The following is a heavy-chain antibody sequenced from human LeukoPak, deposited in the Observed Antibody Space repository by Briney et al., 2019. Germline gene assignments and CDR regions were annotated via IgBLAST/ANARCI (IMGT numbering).Heavy chain of an antibody. CDR3: SLADRKIDY. CDR1: GGSISSYY. CDR2: IYYSGST. V-gene: IGHV4-59*08. Sequence: PSETLSLTCTVSGGSISSYYWSWIRQPPGKGLEWIGYIYYSGSTNYNPSLKSRVTISVDTSKNQFSLKLSSVTAADTAVYYCSLADRKIDYWGQGTLVTVSS. J-gene: IGHJ4*02.